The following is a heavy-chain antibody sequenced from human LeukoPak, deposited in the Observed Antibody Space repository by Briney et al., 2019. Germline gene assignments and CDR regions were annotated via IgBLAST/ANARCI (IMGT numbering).Heavy chain of an antibody. CDR3: ARDLPGGDHGAFDI. V-gene: IGHV4-59*01. Sequence: PSETLSLTCTVSGGSISSYYWSWLRQPPGKGLEWIGYIYYSGSTNYNPSLKSRVTISVDTSKNQFSLKLSSVTAADTAVYYCARDLPGGDHGAFDIWGQGTMVTVSS. J-gene: IGHJ3*02. D-gene: IGHD2-21*02. CDR1: GGSISSYY. CDR2: IYYSGST.